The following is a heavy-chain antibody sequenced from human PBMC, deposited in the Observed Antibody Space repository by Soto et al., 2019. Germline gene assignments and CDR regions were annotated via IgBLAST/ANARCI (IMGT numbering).Heavy chain of an antibody. Sequence: AGRSLRLSCAASGFTVSSNYMSWVRQAPGKGLEWVSVIYSGGSTYYADSVKGRFTISRDNSKNTLYLQMNSLRAEDTAVYYCARDIRGIAASWGQGTLVTVSS. V-gene: IGHV3-66*01. CDR3: ARDIRGIAAS. CDR2: IYSGGST. D-gene: IGHD6-25*01. J-gene: IGHJ4*02. CDR1: GFTVSSNY.